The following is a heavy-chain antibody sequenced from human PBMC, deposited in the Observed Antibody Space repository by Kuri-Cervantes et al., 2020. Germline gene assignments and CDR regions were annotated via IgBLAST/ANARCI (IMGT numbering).Heavy chain of an antibody. Sequence: GESLRLSCAASGFTFSSYSMNWVRQPQGKGLEWVSSISSSSSYIYYADSVKGRFTISRDNAKNSLFLQMNNLRAEDTALFFCARDKEDCGGDCHSPFDHWGQGTLVTVSS. CDR3: ARDKEDCGGDCHSPFDH. CDR2: ISSSSSYI. V-gene: IGHV3-21*04. D-gene: IGHD2-21*01. CDR1: GFTFSSYS. J-gene: IGHJ4*02.